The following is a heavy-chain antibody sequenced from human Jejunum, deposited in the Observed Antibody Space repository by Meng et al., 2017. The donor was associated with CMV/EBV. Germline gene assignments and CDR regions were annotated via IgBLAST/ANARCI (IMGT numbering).Heavy chain of an antibody. CDR1: TSSYHA. CDR2: IVPILGAA. J-gene: IGHJ4*02. D-gene: IGHD1-14*01. Sequence: TSSYHAINWVRQAPGEGLEWMGGIVPILGAADYEQKFHGIVTITADKSTSTAYVELSSLKSENAAVYFGAGQTTRAYECRARTLDNWGQGTLVTVSS. CDR3: AGQTTRAYECRARTLDN. V-gene: IGHV1-69*06.